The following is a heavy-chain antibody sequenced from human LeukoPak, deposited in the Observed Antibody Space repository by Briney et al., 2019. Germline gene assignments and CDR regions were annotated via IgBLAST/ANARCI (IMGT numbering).Heavy chain of an antibody. CDR3: ARKTDNSFDY. CDR1: GYSFSNYW. J-gene: IGHJ4*02. CDR2: VFPSDYDT. V-gene: IGHV5-51*06. Sequence: GESLKISCQGSGYSFSNYWIGWVRQMPGKGLEWMGMVFPSDYDTRYGPSFQGQVTISADKSISTAYLQWSSLKASDTAMYYCARKTDNSFDYWGQGTLVTVSS.